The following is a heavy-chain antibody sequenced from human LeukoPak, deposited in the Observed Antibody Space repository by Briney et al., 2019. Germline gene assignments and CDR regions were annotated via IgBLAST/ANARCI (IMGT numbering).Heavy chain of an antibody. J-gene: IGHJ4*02. D-gene: IGHD3-3*01. V-gene: IGHV3-21*01. CDR3: ARDEGLRFLEWLFDY. CDR1: GFTFSSYS. Sequence: PGGSLRLSCAASGFTFSSYSMNWVRQAPGKGLEWVSSISSSSGYIYYADSVKGRFTISRDNAKNSLYLQMNSLRAEDTAVYYCARDEGLRFLEWLFDYWGQGTLVTVSS. CDR2: ISSSSGYI.